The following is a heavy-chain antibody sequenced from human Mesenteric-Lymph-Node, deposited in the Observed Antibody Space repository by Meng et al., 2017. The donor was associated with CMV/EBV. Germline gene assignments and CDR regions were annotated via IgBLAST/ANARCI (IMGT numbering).Heavy chain of an antibody. D-gene: IGHD4-11*01. CDR2: IYSGGDT. CDR3: ARQYSNYDQ. V-gene: IGHV3-66*02. CDR1: GFTFGTYA. Sequence: GESLKISCAASGFTFGTYAINWVRQAPGKGLEWVSVIYSGGDTYYADSVRGRFTISRDNSKSTLYLQMNSLRLEDTAVYYCARQYSNYDQWGQGTLVTVSS. J-gene: IGHJ5*02.